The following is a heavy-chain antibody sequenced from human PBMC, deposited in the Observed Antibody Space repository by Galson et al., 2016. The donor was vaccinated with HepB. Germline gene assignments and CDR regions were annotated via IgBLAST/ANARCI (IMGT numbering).Heavy chain of an antibody. Sequence: SLRLSCAASGFTFSNYAMSWVRQAPGKGLEWVSSVTGSGGWTKYADSVKGRFTISRDNSRDTLYLQMNSLRAEDTAVYFCAKGPAGDYSPWGRYRDECWGQGTRATVSS. V-gene: IGHV3-23*01. CDR1: GFTFSNYA. CDR3: AKGPAGDYSPWGRYRDEC. D-gene: IGHD3-16*02. J-gene: IGHJ4*02. CDR2: VTGSGGWT.